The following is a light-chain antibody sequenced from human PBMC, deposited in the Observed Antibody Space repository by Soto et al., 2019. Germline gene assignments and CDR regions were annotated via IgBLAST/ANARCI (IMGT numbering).Light chain of an antibody. Sequence: QSALTQPASVSGSPGQSITISCTGTSGDVGGYNYVSWYQQHPGKAPKLMIHNVSNRPSGVPNRFSGSKSGYTASLTISGLQAEDEADYYCSSFTSSSTLVFGGGTKLTVL. J-gene: IGLJ2*01. CDR2: NVS. CDR1: SGDVGGYNY. CDR3: SSFTSSSTLV. V-gene: IGLV2-14*01.